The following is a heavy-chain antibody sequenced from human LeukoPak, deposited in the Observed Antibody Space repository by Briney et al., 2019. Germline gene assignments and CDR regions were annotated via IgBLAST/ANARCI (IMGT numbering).Heavy chain of an antibody. J-gene: IGHJ3*02. CDR1: GGSFSGYY. V-gene: IGHV4-34*01. D-gene: IGHD2-15*01. Sequence: SETLSLTCAVYGGSFSGYYWSWIRQPPGKGLEWIGEINHSGSTNYNPSLKSRVTISVDTSKNQFSLKLSSVTAADTAVYYCARVRLGYCSGGSCYQFPTRGFDIWGQGTMVTVSS. CDR2: INHSGST. CDR3: ARVRLGYCSGGSCYQFPTRGFDI.